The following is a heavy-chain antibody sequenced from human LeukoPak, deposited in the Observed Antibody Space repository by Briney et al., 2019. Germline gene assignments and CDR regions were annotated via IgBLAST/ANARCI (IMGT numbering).Heavy chain of an antibody. D-gene: IGHD4-23*01. J-gene: IGHJ4*02. CDR2: IASDGSST. V-gene: IGHV3-74*01. Sequence: GGSLRLSCAASGFTFSSYWMNWVCQAPGKGLVWVSRIASDGSSTTYADSVKGRFSISRDNAKNTLYLQMNSLRVEDTAVYYCARGRPHGNDYWGQGTLVTVSS. CDR3: ARGRPHGNDY. CDR1: GFTFSSYW.